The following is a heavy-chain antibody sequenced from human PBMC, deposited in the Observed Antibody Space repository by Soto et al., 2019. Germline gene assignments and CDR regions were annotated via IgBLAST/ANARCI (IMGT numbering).Heavy chain of an antibody. CDR3: ATSPNPGSAPPSCYSMDV. D-gene: IGHD7-27*01. CDR2: IIPVLGVE. CDR1: GGSFTSFI. J-gene: IGHJ6*02. Sequence: QVQLVQSGAEVKKPGSSVKVSCKASGGSFTSFIVTWVRQAPGQGLEWMGRIIPVLGVEYYAQKFQGRVTISADKSTNTAYMELSSLRSEDTAVLFCATSPNPGSAPPSCYSMDVWGLGTTITVSS. V-gene: IGHV1-69*02.